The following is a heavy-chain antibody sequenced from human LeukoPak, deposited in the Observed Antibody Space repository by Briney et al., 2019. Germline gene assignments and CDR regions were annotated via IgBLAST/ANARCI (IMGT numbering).Heavy chain of an antibody. CDR3: ARGRCSSTSCYGRSSLIHYYYMDV. CDR1: GYTFTGYY. J-gene: IGHJ6*03. D-gene: IGHD2-2*01. Sequence: ASVKVSCKASGYTFTGYYMHWVRQAPGQGLEWMGWINPNSGGTNYAQKFQGRVTMTRDTSISTAYMELSRLRSDDTAVYYCARGRCSSTSCYGRSSLIHYYYMDVWGKGTTVTVSS. CDR2: INPNSGGT. V-gene: IGHV1-2*02.